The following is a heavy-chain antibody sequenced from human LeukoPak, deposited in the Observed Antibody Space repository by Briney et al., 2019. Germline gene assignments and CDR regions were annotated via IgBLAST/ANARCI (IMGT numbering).Heavy chain of an antibody. CDR1: GSSFTSYW. CDR2: IYPGDSDT. Sequence: GESLQISCKGSGSSFTSYWIGWVRQLPGKGLEWMGIIYPGDSDTRYSPSFQGQVTISADKSISTAYLQWSSLKASDTAMYYCARRTYYYDSSGYHFDYWGQGTLVTVSS. CDR3: ARRTYYYDSSGYHFDY. D-gene: IGHD3-22*01. V-gene: IGHV5-51*01. J-gene: IGHJ4*02.